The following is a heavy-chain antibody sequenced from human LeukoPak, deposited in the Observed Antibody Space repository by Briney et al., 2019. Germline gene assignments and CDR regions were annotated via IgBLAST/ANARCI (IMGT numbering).Heavy chain of an antibody. CDR2: IYHSGST. CDR3: ARGMAAAGYYYMDV. CDR1: GYSISSGYY. V-gene: IGHV4-38-2*02. Sequence: SETLSLTCTVSGYSISSGYYWGWIRQPPGKGLEWIGSIYHSGSTNYNPSLKSRVTISVDTSKNQLSLKLSSVTAADTAVYYCARGMAAAGYYYMDVWGKGTTVTVSS. D-gene: IGHD6-13*01. J-gene: IGHJ6*03.